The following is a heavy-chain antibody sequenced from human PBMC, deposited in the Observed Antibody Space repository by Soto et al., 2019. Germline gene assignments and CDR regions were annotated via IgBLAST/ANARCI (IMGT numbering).Heavy chain of an antibody. D-gene: IGHD2-2*01. CDR2: IYYSGST. Sequence: SETLSLTCTVSGGSVSSGSYYWSWIRQPPGKGLEWIGYIYYSGSTNYNPSLKSRVTISVDTSKNQFSLKLSSVTAEDTAVYYCARDMMKGYCFSTSCYGGPDYWGQGVLVTVSS. J-gene: IGHJ4*02. V-gene: IGHV4-61*01. CDR3: ARDMMKGYCFSTSCYGGPDY. CDR1: GGSVSSGSYY.